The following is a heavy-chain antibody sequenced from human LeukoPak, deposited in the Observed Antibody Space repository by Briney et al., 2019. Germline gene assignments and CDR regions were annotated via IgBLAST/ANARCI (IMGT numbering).Heavy chain of an antibody. CDR2: ISGSGDST. CDR1: GFTFSSYA. J-gene: IGHJ4*02. V-gene: IGHV3-23*01. CDR3: AKASDIVVVPAAMGFDY. D-gene: IGHD2-2*01. Sequence: GGSLRLSCAASGFTFSSYAMSWVRQAPGKGLEWVSAISGSGDSTYYADSVKGRFTISRDNSKNTLYLQMNSLRAEDTAVYYCAKASDIVVVPAAMGFDYWGQGTLVTASS.